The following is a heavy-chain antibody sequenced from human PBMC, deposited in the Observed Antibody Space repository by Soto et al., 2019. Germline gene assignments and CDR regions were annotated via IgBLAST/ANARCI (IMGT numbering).Heavy chain of an antibody. Sequence: SETLSLTCAVYGGSFSGYYWSWIRQPPGKGLEWIGEINHSGSTNYNPSLKSRVTISVDTSKNQFSLKLSSVTAADTAVYYCARWFLLWFGEGDAFDIWGQGTMVTVSS. J-gene: IGHJ3*02. CDR2: INHSGST. CDR3: ARWFLLWFGEGDAFDI. CDR1: GGSFSGYY. V-gene: IGHV4-34*01. D-gene: IGHD3-10*01.